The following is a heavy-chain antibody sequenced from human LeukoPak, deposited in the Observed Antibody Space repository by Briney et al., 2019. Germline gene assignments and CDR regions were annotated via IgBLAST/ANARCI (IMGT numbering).Heavy chain of an antibody. Sequence: ASVKVSCKPSGYTFTDYYMHWVRQAPEQGLEWMGWIYPKSGATNSAQKFQGRVTMTRDTSISTVYLEVTRLNSDDTAVFYCARSVSSSHYWYFDLWGRGTLVTVSS. D-gene: IGHD6-6*01. V-gene: IGHV1-2*02. J-gene: IGHJ2*01. CDR3: ARSVSSSHYWYFDL. CDR2: IYPKSGAT. CDR1: GYTFTDYY.